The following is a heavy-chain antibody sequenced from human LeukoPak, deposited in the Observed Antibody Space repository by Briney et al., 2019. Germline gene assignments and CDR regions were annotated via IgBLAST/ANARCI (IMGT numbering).Heavy chain of an antibody. CDR3: ARGYYGSAYYFDY. CDR2: ISGSGSTI. D-gene: IGHD3-10*01. CDR1: GFTVSNAW. Sequence: GGSLRLSCAASGFTVSNAWMNWVRQAPGKGLEWVSHISGSGSTIYYADSVKGRFTISRDNAKNSLYLQMNSLRAVDTAVYYCARGYYGSAYYFDYWGQGTLVTVSS. V-gene: IGHV3-48*04. J-gene: IGHJ4*02.